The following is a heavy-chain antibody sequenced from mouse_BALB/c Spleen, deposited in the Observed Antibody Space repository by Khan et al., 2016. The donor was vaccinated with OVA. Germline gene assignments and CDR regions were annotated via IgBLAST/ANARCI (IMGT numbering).Heavy chain of an antibody. V-gene: IGHV1-7*01. CDR3: ARRGLRWDLDY. CDR2: INPSTGYT. J-gene: IGHJ2*01. Sequence: MQLQESGAELAKPGASVKMSCKASGYTFINYWILWVKQRPGQGLEWIGYINPSTGYTEYNQNFKDKATLTADKSSSTAYMQLSSLTSEDSAVYYCARRGLRWDLDYWGQGTTLTVSS. D-gene: IGHD1-1*01. CDR1: GYTFINYW.